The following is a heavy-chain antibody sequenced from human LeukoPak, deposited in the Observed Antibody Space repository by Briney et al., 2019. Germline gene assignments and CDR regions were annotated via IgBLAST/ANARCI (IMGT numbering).Heavy chain of an antibody. CDR3: ARDQPWTHGFDI. D-gene: IGHD3/OR15-3a*01. V-gene: IGHV6-1*01. Sequence: SQTLSLTCAISGDSISSNSWNWIRQSPSRGLEWLGRTYYKSKWFHDYAVSVESRIIINPDTSKNQFTLQLNSVTPEDTALYYCARDQPWTHGFDIWGQGTMVTVSS. J-gene: IGHJ3*02. CDR1: GDSISSNS. CDR2: TYYKSKWFH.